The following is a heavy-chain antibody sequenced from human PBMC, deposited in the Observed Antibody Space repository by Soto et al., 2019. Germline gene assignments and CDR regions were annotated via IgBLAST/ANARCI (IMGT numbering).Heavy chain of an antibody. Sequence: GGSLRLSCSASGFTFSTYAMSWVRQAPGQGLDWVSAISVSGDRTFYAGSVRGRFTISRDTSHNALYLQMTDLRVEDTATYYCARNGDDSRPPDSFDSWGQGVLVTVSS. CDR2: ISVSGDRT. V-gene: IGHV3-23*01. CDR3: ARNGDDSRPPDSFDS. D-gene: IGHD3-22*01. J-gene: IGHJ4*02. CDR1: GFTFSTYA.